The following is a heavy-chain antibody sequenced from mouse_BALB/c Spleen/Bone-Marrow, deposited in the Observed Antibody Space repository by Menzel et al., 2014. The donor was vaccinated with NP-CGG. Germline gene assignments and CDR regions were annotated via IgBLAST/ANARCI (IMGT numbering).Heavy chain of an antibody. CDR3: GRLNFHGNVFV. CDR2: INPDSNTI. Sequence: VKLMESGGGLVQPGGSLKLSCAASGFDFSRYWMSWVRQAPGKGLEWIGEINPDSNTINYTPSLKDKFIISRDNAQNTMYLQMTKLRSEDSPLCSLGRLNFHGNVFVWGAGSTVTVSS. J-gene: IGHJ1*01. V-gene: IGHV4-1*02. CDR1: GFDFSRYW. D-gene: IGHD1-1*01.